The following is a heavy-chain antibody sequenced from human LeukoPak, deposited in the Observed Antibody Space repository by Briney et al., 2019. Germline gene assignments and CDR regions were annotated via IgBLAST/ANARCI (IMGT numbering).Heavy chain of an antibody. CDR1: SGSISSGGYY. J-gene: IGHJ4*02. Sequence: SQTLSLTCTVSSGSISSGGYYWSWIRQPPGKGLEWIGYIYHSGSTYYNPSLKSRVTISVDRSKNQFSLKLSSVTAADTAVYYCARVQASIAADYWGQGTLVTASS. CDR2: IYHSGST. CDR3: ARVQASIAADY. D-gene: IGHD6-6*01. V-gene: IGHV4-30-2*01.